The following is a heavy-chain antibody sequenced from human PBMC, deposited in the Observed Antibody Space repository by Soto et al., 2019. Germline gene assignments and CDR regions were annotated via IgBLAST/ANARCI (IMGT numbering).Heavy chain of an antibody. CDR1: GYTFTGYY. D-gene: IGHD1-1*01. Sequence: ASVKVSCNASGYTFTGYYMHWVRQAPGQGLEWMGWINPNSGGTNYAQKIQGRVTMTRDTSISTAYMELSRLRSDDTAVYYCARISLWNDLYYGMDVWGQGTTVTVSS. CDR2: INPNSGGT. V-gene: IGHV1-2*02. CDR3: ARISLWNDLYYGMDV. J-gene: IGHJ6*02.